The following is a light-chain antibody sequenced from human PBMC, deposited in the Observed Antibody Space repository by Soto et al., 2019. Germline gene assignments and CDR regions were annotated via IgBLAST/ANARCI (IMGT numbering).Light chain of an antibody. CDR1: QSISSY. CDR2: AAS. V-gene: IGKV1-39*01. CDR3: QQSYSTPRT. J-gene: IGKJ4*01. Sequence: DIQMTQSPSSLSASVGDRVTITCRASQSISSYLNWYQQKPGKAPKLLIYAASSLQSGVPSRFSGSGSGTDFTRIISSLQPEDFATYYCQQSYSTPRTFGGGTKVEIK.